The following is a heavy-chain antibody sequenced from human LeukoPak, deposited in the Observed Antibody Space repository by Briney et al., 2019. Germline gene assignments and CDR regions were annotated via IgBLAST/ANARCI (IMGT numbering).Heavy chain of an antibody. CDR3: ARARDSALAAACLDY. CDR2: INPNSGGT. V-gene: IGHV1-2*02. CDR1: GYTFTGYY. D-gene: IGHD6-13*01. J-gene: IGHJ4*02. Sequence: ASVKVSCKASGYTFTGYYMHWVRQAPGQGLEWMGWINPNSGGTNYAQKFQGRVTMTRDTSISTAYMELSRLRSDDTAVYYCARARDSALAAACLDYWGQGTLVTVSS.